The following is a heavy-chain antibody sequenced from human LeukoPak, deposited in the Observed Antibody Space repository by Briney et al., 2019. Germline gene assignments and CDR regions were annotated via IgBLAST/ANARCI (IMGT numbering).Heavy chain of an antibody. D-gene: IGHD3-10*01. CDR3: AKTSYGSGSYSWFDP. J-gene: IGHJ5*02. CDR2: ITGSGGST. V-gene: IGHV3-23*01. CDR1: GFTFSSYA. Sequence: GGSLRPSCAASGFTFSSYAMSWVRQAPGKGLEWVSAITGSGGSTYYADSVKGRFHISRDNSKNTLYLQMNSLRAEDTAVYYCAKTSYGSGSYSWFDPWGQGTLVTVSS.